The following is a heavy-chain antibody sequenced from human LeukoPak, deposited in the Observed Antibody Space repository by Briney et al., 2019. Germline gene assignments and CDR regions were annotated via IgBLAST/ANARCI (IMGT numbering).Heavy chain of an antibody. Sequence: ASVKVSCKASGYTFTGYYMHWVRQAPGQGLEWMGRINPNSGGTNYAQKFQGRVTMTRDTSISTAYMELSRLRSDDTAVYYCARVSTRIAAAGLNYWGQGTLVTVS. CDR3: ARVSTRIAAAGLNY. CDR1: GYTFTGYY. D-gene: IGHD6-13*01. CDR2: INPNSGGT. V-gene: IGHV1-2*06. J-gene: IGHJ4*02.